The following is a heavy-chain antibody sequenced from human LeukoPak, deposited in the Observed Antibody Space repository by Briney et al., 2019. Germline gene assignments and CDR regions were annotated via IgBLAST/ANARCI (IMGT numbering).Heavy chain of an antibody. V-gene: IGHV3-23*01. CDR1: GFTFSNYA. D-gene: IGHD1-20*01. CDR3: AKCDGFDNWNPCPFDY. J-gene: IGHJ4*02. CDR2: ISGNGGST. Sequence: PGGSLRLSCAASGFTFSNYAMTWVRQAPGKGLEWVAAISGNGGSTYYADSVKGRFTISRDNSRNTLYLQKNSLRAEDTALYFCAKCDGFDNWNPCPFDYWGQGSLVTVSS.